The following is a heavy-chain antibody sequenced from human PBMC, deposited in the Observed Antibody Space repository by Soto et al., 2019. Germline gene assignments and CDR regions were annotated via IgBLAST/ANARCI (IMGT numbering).Heavy chain of an antibody. CDR2: ISGSGGST. J-gene: IGHJ4*02. D-gene: IGHD3-22*01. CDR3: AKALDYDDSSGYFSPGHALDY. Sequence: GGSLRLSCAASGFTFSSYAMSWVRQAPGKGLEWVSAISGSGGSTYYADSVKGRFTISRDNSKNTLYLQMNSLRAEDTAVYYCAKALDYDDSSGYFSPGHALDYWGQGTLVTVSS. V-gene: IGHV3-23*01. CDR1: GFTFSSYA.